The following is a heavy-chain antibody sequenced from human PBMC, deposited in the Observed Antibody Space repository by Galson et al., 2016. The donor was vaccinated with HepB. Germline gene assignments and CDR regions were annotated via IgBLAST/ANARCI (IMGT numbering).Heavy chain of an antibody. CDR3: ATGIAVAGKHYYHYMDV. J-gene: IGHJ6*03. D-gene: IGHD6-19*01. V-gene: IGHV4-39*01. CDR1: GDSLSSTNYD. Sequence: ETLSLTCNVSGDSLSSTNYDWDWIRQPPGGGLEWIGSLYYTDGNTYYNPSLESRVTISVDTSKNLLSLRLSSVTAADTAVYYCATGIAVAGKHYYHYMDVWGKGTPVTVSS. CDR2: LYYTDGNT.